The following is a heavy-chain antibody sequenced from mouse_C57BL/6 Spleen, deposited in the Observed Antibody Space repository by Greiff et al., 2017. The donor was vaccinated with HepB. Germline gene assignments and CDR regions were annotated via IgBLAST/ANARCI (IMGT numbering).Heavy chain of an antibody. V-gene: IGHV5-17*01. Sequence: EVQLVESGGGLVKPGGSLKLSCAASGFTFSDYGMHWVRQAPEKGLEWVAYISSGSSTIYYADTVKGRFTISRDNAKNTLFLQMTSLRSEDTAMYYCARLEGGAWFAYWGQGTLVTVSA. J-gene: IGHJ3*01. D-gene: IGHD1-1*02. CDR3: ARLEGGAWFAY. CDR2: ISSGSSTI. CDR1: GFTFSDYG.